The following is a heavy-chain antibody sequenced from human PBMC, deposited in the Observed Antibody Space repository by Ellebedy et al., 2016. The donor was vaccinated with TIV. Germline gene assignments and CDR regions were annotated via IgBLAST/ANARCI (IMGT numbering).Heavy chain of an antibody. CDR1: GYTFTTYA. V-gene: IGHV1-2*02. CDR2: INPNNGGT. J-gene: IGHJ4*02. Sequence: AASVKVSCKASGYTFTTYAIHWVRQAPGQSLEWMGWINPNNGGTNYAQKFQDRVTMTRDTTISTVYMDLSRLTSDDTAVYYCTRGPSGGYFDYWGQGTLVPVSS. CDR3: TRGPSGGYFDY. D-gene: IGHD3-10*01.